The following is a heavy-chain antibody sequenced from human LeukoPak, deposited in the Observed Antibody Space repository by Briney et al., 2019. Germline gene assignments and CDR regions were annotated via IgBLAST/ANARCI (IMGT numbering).Heavy chain of an antibody. Sequence: GGSLRLSCAASGFTFSTYAMSWVRQAPGKGLEWVSAISGSGHSTHYADSVKGRFTISRDNSKNTLYLQMNSLRAEDTAVYYCARVGSDGGYYFDYWGQGTLVTVSS. V-gene: IGHV3-23*01. CDR2: ISGSGHST. CDR1: GFTFSTYA. CDR3: ARVGSDGGYYFDY. D-gene: IGHD2-15*01. J-gene: IGHJ4*02.